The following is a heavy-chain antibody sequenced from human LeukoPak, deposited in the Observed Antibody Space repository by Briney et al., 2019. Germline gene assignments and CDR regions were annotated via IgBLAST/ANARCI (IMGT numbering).Heavy chain of an antibody. Sequence: QPGGSLRLSCAASGFTFSSYEMNWVRQAPGKGLEWVSYISSRASTIYYADSVKGRFTISRDNAKNSLYLQMNSLRAEDTAVYYCARRQAYYYDSSGYFYYYGMDVWGQGTTVTVSS. CDR3: ARRQAYYYDSSGYFYYYGMDV. CDR1: GFTFSSYE. D-gene: IGHD3-22*01. J-gene: IGHJ6*02. V-gene: IGHV3-48*03. CDR2: ISSRASTI.